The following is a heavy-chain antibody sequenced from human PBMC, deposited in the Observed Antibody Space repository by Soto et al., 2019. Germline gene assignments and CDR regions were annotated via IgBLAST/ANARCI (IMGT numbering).Heavy chain of an antibody. D-gene: IGHD2-15*01. Sequence: GGSLRLSCAASGFTFSSYGMHWVRQAPGKGLEWVAVISYDGSNKYYADSVKGRFTISRDNSKNTLYLQMNSLRAEDTAVYYCAKISAHNWFDPWGQGTLVTVSS. CDR2: ISYDGSNK. J-gene: IGHJ5*02. CDR3: AKISAHNWFDP. CDR1: GFTFSSYG. V-gene: IGHV3-30*18.